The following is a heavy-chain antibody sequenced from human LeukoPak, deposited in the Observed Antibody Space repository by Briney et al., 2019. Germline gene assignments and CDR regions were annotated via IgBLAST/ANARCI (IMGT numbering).Heavy chain of an antibody. D-gene: IGHD2-21*02. CDR1: GFTFSNYW. CDR3: ARGVTPYY. J-gene: IGHJ4*02. CDR2: IKQDGSEK. Sequence: GGSLRPSCVASGFTFSNYWMSWVRQAPGKGLEWVANIKQDGSEKYYVDSVRGRFTISRDNAKNSLYLQMNSLRAEDTAVYYCARGVTPYYWGQGTLVTVSS. V-gene: IGHV3-7*01.